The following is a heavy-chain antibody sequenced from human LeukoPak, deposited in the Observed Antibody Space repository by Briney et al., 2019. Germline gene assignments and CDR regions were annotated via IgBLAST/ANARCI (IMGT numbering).Heavy chain of an antibody. Sequence: QPGRSLRLSCAASGFTFSSYAMSWVRQAPGKGLEWVSAISGSGGSTYYADSVKGRFTISRDNSKNTLYLQMNSLRAEDTAVYYCAKDGGSGHYYYYYYMDVWGKGTTVTVSS. CDR1: GFTFSSYA. J-gene: IGHJ6*03. CDR3: AKDGGSGHYYYYYYMDV. V-gene: IGHV3-23*01. D-gene: IGHD3-10*01. CDR2: ISGSGGST.